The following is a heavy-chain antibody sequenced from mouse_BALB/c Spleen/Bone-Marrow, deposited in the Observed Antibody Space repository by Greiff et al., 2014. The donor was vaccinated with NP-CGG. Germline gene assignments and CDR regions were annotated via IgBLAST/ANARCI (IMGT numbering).Heavy chain of an antibody. V-gene: IGHV14-3*02. CDR3: ASSGNYEGGAMDY. D-gene: IGHD2-1*01. J-gene: IGHJ4*01. CDR2: IDPANGIT. CDR1: GFNIKDTF. Sequence: EVKVVESGAELVKPGASVKLSCTASGFNIKDTFMHWMKQRPEQGLEWNGRIDPANGITKYDPKFQGKATITTDTSSNTAYLQLSGLTSEDTAVYYCASSGNYEGGAMDYWGQGTSVTVSS.